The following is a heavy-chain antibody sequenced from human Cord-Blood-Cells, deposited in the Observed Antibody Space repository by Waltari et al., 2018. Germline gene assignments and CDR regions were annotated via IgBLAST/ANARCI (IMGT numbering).Heavy chain of an antibody. CDR3: ARYYDFWSGDAFDI. J-gene: IGHJ3*02. V-gene: IGHV4-34*01. CDR2: INHSGST. CDR1: GGSFSGYY. D-gene: IGHD3-3*01. Sequence: QVQLQQWGAGRLKPSETLSLTCAVYGGSFSGYYWRWIRQPPGKGLEWIGEINHSGSTNYNPSLKSRVTISVDTSKNQFSLKLSSVTAADTAVYYCARYYDFWSGDAFDIWGQGTMVTVSS.